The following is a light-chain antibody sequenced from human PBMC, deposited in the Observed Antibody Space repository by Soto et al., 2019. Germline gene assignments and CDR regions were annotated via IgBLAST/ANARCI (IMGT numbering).Light chain of an antibody. CDR2: DVS. CDR1: SSDVGCYNY. V-gene: IGLV2-14*03. Sequence: LTQPASVSGSPGQSITISCTGTSSDVGCYNYVSWYQHHPGKAPKLIIYDVSNRPSGVSIRFSGSKSDNTASLTISGLQPEDEADYHCSSYTTSNTRQIVFGTGTKVTVL. CDR3: SSYTTSNTRQIV. J-gene: IGLJ1*01.